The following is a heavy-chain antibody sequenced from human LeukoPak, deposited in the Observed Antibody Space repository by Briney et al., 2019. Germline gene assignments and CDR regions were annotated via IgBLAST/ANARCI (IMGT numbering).Heavy chain of an antibody. CDR3: ARMVVDITRYFDP. D-gene: IGHD2-15*01. V-gene: IGHV4-30-2*01. J-gene: IGHJ5*02. CDR1: GDSLSSSRYS. CDR2: IYHGGST. Sequence: SETLSLTCTVSGDSLSSSRYSWSWLRQPPGKGLEWIGYIYHGGSTHYNPSLESRLTLSMDRPKKQFYLKLTSATAADTAVYYCARMVVDITRYFDPWGQGTLVTVSS.